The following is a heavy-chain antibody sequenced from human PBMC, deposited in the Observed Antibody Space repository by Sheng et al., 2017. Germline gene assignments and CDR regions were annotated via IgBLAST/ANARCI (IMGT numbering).Heavy chain of an antibody. CDR3: ARDDWPGISPFDY. D-gene: IGHD2-21*01. J-gene: IGHJ4*02. Sequence: EVQLVESGGGLVKPGGSLRLSCAASGFTFSSYSMNWVRQAPGKGLEWVSSISSSSSYIYYADSVKGRFTISRDNAKNSLYLQMNSLRAEDTAVYYCARDDWPGISPFDYWGQGTLVTVSS. CDR1: GFTFSSYS. V-gene: IGHV3-21*01. CDR2: ISSSSSYI.